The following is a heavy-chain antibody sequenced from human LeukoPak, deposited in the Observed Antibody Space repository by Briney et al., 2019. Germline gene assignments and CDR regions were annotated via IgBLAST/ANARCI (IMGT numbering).Heavy chain of an antibody. CDR1: GDSISYFY. D-gene: IGHD3-9*01. V-gene: IGHV4-4*07. J-gene: IGHJ5*02. CDR2: IYNSGST. Sequence: SETPSLTCSVSGDSISYFYWSWIRQAAGKGLEWIGRIYNSGSTDYNASLKSRVTMSVDTSKNQFSLKLNSVTAADTAVYYCARDYDVLTAYPPTQLFDPWGQGTLVTVSS. CDR3: ARDYDVLTAYPPTQLFDP.